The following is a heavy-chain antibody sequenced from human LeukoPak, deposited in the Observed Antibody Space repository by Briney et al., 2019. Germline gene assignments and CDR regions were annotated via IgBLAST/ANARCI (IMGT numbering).Heavy chain of an antibody. CDR1: GGPISSSSYY. CDR2: IFYSGST. D-gene: IGHD1-26*01. J-gene: IGHJ4*02. CDR3: ARGGTSGSYLAY. Sequence: SETLSLTCAVSGGPISSSSYYWGWIRQPPGKGLEWIGNIFYSGSTYYSPSVKSRVTISLDTSRNQFSLKLSSVTAADTAVYYCARGGTSGSYLAYWGQGTLVTVSS. V-gene: IGHV4-39*07.